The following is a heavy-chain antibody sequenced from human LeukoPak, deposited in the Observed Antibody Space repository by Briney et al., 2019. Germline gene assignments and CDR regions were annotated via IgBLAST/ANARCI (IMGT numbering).Heavy chain of an antibody. Sequence: GGSLRLSCAASGFSFSGYAMSWVRQAPGKGLEWVSSISGSGSHTYHADSVKGRFTISRDNAKNTLYLQMNSLRAEDTAVYYCAKDISGYYRPFDYWGQGTLVTVSS. J-gene: IGHJ4*02. D-gene: IGHD3-22*01. V-gene: IGHV3-23*01. CDR3: AKDISGYYRPFDY. CDR2: ISGSGSHT. CDR1: GFSFSGYA.